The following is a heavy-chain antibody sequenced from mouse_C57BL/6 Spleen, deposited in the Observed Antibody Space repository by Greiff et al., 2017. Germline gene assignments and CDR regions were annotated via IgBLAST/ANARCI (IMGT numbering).Heavy chain of an antibody. CDR1: GYTFTSYG. Sequence: QVQLQQSGAELARPGASVKLSCKASGYTFTSYGISWVKQRTGQGLEWIGEIYPRSGNTYYNEKFKGTATLTADKSASPAYMELRSLTSEDSAVYFCARYWTAQGPGAYWGQGTLVTVSA. D-gene: IGHD3-2*02. J-gene: IGHJ3*01. CDR2: IYPRSGNT. V-gene: IGHV1-81*01. CDR3: ARYWTAQGPGAY.